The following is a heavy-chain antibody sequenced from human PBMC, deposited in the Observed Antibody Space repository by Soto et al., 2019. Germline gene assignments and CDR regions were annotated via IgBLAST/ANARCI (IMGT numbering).Heavy chain of an antibody. CDR3: ARRGLPSTIGGAAWAYLDH. V-gene: IGHV1-3*01. D-gene: IGHD1-26*01. Sequence: QVPLVQSGAEVNKPGASVKVSCKASGYDFSSYPINWVRQAPGQRPEWVGWINVANGNTQYSRKVQDRVTITRDTSATTVYMLVSSLRSEDTAVYFCARRGLPSTIGGAAWAYLDHWGQGTLVTVSS. CDR2: INVANGNT. J-gene: IGHJ4*02. CDR1: GYDFSSYP.